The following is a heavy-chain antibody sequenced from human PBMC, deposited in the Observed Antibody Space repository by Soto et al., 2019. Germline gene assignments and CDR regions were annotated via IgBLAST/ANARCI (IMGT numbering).Heavy chain of an antibody. CDR2: VYNNYNI. CDR3: VRGGNWFDP. CDR1: GGSISNYD. Sequence: SETLSLTCNVSGGSISNYDWTWGRQSPEKGLEWIGFVYNNYNINYNPSLKSRVTISIDTSKNQSSLTLKPVTATDTAVDFCVRGGNWFDPWGQGALVTVSS. V-gene: IGHV4-59*13. D-gene: IGHD2-15*01. J-gene: IGHJ5*02.